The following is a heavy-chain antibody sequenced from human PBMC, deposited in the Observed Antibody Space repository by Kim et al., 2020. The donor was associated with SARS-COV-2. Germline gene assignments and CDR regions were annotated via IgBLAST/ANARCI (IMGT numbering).Heavy chain of an antibody. CDR3: ARDVRLSQFDP. CDR1: GFTFSSYG. J-gene: IGHJ5*02. D-gene: IGHD3-16*02. V-gene: IGHV3-33*01. Sequence: GGSLRLSCAASGFTFSSYGMHWVRQAPGKGLEWVAVIWYDGSNKYYADSVKGRFTISRDNSKNTLYLQMNSLRAEDTAVYYCARDVRLSQFDPWGQGTLVTVSS. CDR2: IWYDGSNK.